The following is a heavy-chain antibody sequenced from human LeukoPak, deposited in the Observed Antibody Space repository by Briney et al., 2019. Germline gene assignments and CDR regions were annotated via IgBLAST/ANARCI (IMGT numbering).Heavy chain of an antibody. J-gene: IGHJ4*02. Sequence: PGGSLRVSCAASGFTFSSYWMSWVRQAPGKGLEWVANIKQDGSEKYYVDSVKGRFTISRDNAKNSLYLQMNSLRAEDTAVYYCAIADYGDYAVYWGQGTLVTVSS. D-gene: IGHD4-17*01. V-gene: IGHV3-7*01. CDR3: AIADYGDYAVY. CDR2: IKQDGSEK. CDR1: GFTFSSYW.